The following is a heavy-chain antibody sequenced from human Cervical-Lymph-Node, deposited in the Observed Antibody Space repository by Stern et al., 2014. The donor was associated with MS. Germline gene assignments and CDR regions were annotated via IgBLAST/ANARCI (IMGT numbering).Heavy chain of an antibody. V-gene: IGHV3-15*01. CDR2: IKSKTDGGTT. CDR3: TTPDSSGGEGFDY. Sequence: EVQLVESGGGLVKPGGSLRLSCAASGFTFSNAWMSWVRQAPGKGLEWVGRIKSKTDGGTTDYAAPVKGRFTISRDDSKNTLYLQMNSLKTEDTAVYYCTTPDSSGGEGFDYWGQGTLVTVSS. CDR1: GFTFSNAW. D-gene: IGHD3-22*01. J-gene: IGHJ4*02.